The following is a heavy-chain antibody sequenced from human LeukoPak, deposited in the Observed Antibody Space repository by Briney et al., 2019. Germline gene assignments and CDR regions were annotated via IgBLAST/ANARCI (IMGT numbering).Heavy chain of an antibody. CDR1: GGTFSSYA. V-gene: IGHV1-69*05. CDR2: IIPIFGTA. J-gene: IGHJ4*02. CDR3: ARAHCSGGSCYSGVDYFDC. D-gene: IGHD2-15*01. Sequence: SSVKVSCKASGGTFSSYAISWVRQAPGQGLEWMGGIIPIFGTANYAQKFQGRVTITTDESTSTAYMELSSLRSEDTAVYYCARAHCSGGSCYSGVDYFDCWGQGTLVTVSS.